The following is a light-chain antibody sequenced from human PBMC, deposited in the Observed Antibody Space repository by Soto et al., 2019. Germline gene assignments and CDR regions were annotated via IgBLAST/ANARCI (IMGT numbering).Light chain of an antibody. V-gene: IGKV3-15*01. CDR3: QQYNDLLRT. J-gene: IGKJ1*01. CDR1: QSVSSN. CDR2: GASTRATGAS. Sequence: IRLKISPSAVSVSPGERATLSCRASQSVSSNLAWYQQKPGQAPRLLIYGASTRATGASTRATGIPDRFSGSASGTEFTLSISILQSEDFAVYYWQQYNDLLRTVGQGTKVEI.